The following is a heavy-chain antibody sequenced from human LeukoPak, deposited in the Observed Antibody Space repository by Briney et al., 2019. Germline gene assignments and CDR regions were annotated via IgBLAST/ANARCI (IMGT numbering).Heavy chain of an antibody. J-gene: IGHJ4*02. CDR1: GNCSYTEM. V-gene: IGHV5-51*01. D-gene: IGHD3-22*01. Sequence: GESLKISSTSGGNCSYTEMIGVRRQMPGRGLEWMGVIYPGDSDIRYSPSFQGQVTISADKSFNTAYLQWNILKVSDSALYFYYCPLIGAGITSNTSDFWGQGTLVTVSS. CDR2: IYPGDSDI. CDR3: YCPLIGAGITSNTSDF.